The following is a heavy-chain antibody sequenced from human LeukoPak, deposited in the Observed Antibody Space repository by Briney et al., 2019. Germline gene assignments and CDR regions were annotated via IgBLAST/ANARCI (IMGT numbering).Heavy chain of an antibody. Sequence: SETLSLPCSLSAGSISTYYWSWIPEPPGKGLEWIGYIYYSGSTYYNPSLKSRVTISVDTSKNQFSLKVTSVTAADTAVYYCARWIAATSHFDPWGRGALVTVSS. CDR1: AGSISTYY. D-gene: IGHD6-13*01. J-gene: IGHJ5*02. CDR3: ARWIAATSHFDP. CDR2: IYYSGST. V-gene: IGHV4-59*01.